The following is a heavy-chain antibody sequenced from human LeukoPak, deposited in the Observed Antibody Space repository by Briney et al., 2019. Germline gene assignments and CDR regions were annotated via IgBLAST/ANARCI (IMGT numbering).Heavy chain of an antibody. CDR2: VRSSSSYT. CDR1: GFXFSDYY. D-gene: IGHD2-15*01. J-gene: IGHJ4*02. V-gene: IGHV3-11*06. Sequence: GGSLRLSCAASGFXFSDYYMGWIRQAPGKGLEWVSYVRSSSSYTNYADSVKGRFTISRDNAKNSVYLQMNSLRAEDTAVYYCAREGYSSSFDYWGQGTLVTVSS. CDR3: AREGYSSSFDY.